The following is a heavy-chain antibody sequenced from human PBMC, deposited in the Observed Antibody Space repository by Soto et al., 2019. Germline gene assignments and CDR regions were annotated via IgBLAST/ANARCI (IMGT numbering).Heavy chain of an antibody. CDR2: THHSRGT. V-gene: IGHV4-4*02. D-gene: IGHD2-21*01. CDR1: GGSISTDYW. Sequence: QVQLQESGPGLVKPSGTLSLTCTISGGSISTDYWWSWVRQPPGKGLEWIGETHHSRGTNYSPSLQSRVTISVDESTNRFSLRLSSVTAADTAIYYCARHCQAYCLSYWGQGTLVTVSS. J-gene: IGHJ4*02. CDR3: ARHCQAYCLSY.